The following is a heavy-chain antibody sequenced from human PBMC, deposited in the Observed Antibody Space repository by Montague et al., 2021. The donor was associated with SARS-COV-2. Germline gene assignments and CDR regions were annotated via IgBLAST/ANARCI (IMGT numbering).Heavy chain of an antibody. J-gene: IGHJ6*03. CDR1: GGSFSTYS. CDR3: ARLGDGVVPSPILGVGPYHSYYYMDV. CDR2: IHHGGST. Sequence: SETLSLTCAVHGGSFSTYSWNWIRQPPGKGLEWTGEIHHGGSTNYNPSLKSRVTISADTSKNQFSLKLTSVAAADTAVYYCARLGDGVVPSPILGVGPYHSYYYMDVWGKGTTVTVSS. D-gene: IGHD3-10*01. V-gene: IGHV4-34*01.